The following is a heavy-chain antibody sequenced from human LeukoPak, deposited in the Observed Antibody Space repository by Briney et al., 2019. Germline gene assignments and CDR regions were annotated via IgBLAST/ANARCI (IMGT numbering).Heavy chain of an antibody. CDR2: IYYSGST. D-gene: IGHD3-10*01. J-gene: IGHJ4*02. CDR3: ARGSRAWFGEPTMAYYFDY. CDR1: GGSISSSSYY. Sequence: SETLSLTCTVSGGSISSSSYYWGWIRQPPGEGLEWIGSIYYSGSTYYNPSLKSRVTISVDTSKNQFSLKLSSVTAADTAVYYCARGSRAWFGEPTMAYYFDYWGQGTLVTVSS. V-gene: IGHV4-39*07.